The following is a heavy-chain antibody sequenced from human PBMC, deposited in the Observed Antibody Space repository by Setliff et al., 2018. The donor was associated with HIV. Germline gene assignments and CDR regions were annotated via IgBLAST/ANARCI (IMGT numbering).Heavy chain of an antibody. CDR2: INSSGDST. Sequence: ASVKVSCKASGYTFISYYIHWVRQAPGQGLEWMGIINSSGDSTSYAQKFQGRVTMTRDTSTSTVYMELSSLTYEDTAVYYCAKEDQRVTSVDYWGQGTPVTVSS. CDR1: GYTFISYY. V-gene: IGHV1-46*01. D-gene: IGHD2-2*01. CDR3: AKEDQRVTSVDY. J-gene: IGHJ4*02.